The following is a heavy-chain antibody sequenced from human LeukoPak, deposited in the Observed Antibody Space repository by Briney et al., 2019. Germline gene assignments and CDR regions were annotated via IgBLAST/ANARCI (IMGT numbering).Heavy chain of an antibody. J-gene: IGHJ4*02. D-gene: IGHD4-17*01. CDR2: IYTSGST. CDR1: GASISSGSYY. CDR3: ARGGDYGDYVFHY. Sequence: SETLSLTCTVSGASISSGSYYWSWIRQPAGKGLEWIGHIYTSGSTNYNPSLKSRVTISVDTSKNQFSLKLYSVTAADTAVYYCARGGDYGDYVFHYWGQGTLVTVSS. V-gene: IGHV4-61*09.